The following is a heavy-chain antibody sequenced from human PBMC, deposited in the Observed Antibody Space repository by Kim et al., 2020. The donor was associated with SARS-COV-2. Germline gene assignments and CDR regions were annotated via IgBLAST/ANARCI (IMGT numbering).Heavy chain of an antibody. CDR3: ARGVKVPAAIWISYYYYYMDV. CDR1: GYTFTSYD. CDR2: MNPNSGNT. V-gene: IGHV1-8*01. D-gene: IGHD2-2*01. J-gene: IGHJ6*03. Sequence: ASVKVSCKASGYTFTSYDINWVRQATGQGLEWMGWMNPNSGNTGYAQKFQGRVTMTRNTSISTAYMELSSLRSEDTVVYYCARGVKVPAAIWISYYYYYMDVWGKGTTVTVSS.